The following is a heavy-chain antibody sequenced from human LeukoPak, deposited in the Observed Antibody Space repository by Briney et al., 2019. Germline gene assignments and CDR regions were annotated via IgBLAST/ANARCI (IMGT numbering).Heavy chain of an antibody. V-gene: IGHV4-39*07. J-gene: IGHJ4*02. CDR1: GGSISSSSYY. Sequence: SETLSLTCTVSGGSISSSSYYWGWIRQPPGKGLEWIGSIYYSGSTYYNPFLKSRVTISVDTSKNQFSLKLSSVTAADTAVYYCARDPLYYDSIGYWGQGTLVTVSS. CDR3: ARDPLYYDSIGY. CDR2: IYYSGST. D-gene: IGHD3-22*01.